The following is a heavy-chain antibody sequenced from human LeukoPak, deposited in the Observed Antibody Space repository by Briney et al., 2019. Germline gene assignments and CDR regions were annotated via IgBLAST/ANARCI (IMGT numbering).Heavy chain of an antibody. V-gene: IGHV4-59*01. CDR3: AREVLLFGESAATYYMDV. J-gene: IGHJ6*03. CDR1: GGSISSYY. CDR2: IYYSGST. D-gene: IGHD3-10*01. Sequence: PSETLSLTCTVSGGSISSYYWSWIRQPPGKGLEWIGYIYYSGSTNYNPSLKSRVTMSVDTSKNQFSLKLSSVTAADTAVYYCAREVLLFGESAATYYMDVWGKGTTVTVSS.